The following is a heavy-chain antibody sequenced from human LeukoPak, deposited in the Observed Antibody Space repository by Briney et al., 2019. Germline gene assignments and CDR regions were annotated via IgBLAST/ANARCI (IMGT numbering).Heavy chain of an antibody. D-gene: IGHD1-26*01. Sequence: PGGSLRLSCAASGFAFNNYAMTWVRQAPGKGLEWVSNINDNGGQRHYADSVKGRFTISRDNYKNTLFLQMDSLRAEDTAVYYCAKTQWKVGATDYFDYWGQGILVTVSS. CDR1: GFAFNNYA. V-gene: IGHV3-23*01. CDR2: INDNGGQR. CDR3: AKTQWKVGATDYFDY. J-gene: IGHJ4*02.